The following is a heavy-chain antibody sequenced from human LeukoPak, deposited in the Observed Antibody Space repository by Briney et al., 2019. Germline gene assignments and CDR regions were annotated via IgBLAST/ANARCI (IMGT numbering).Heavy chain of an antibody. CDR2: IYSSGTT. CDR3: ARGSAGWYSIDY. D-gene: IGHD6-19*01. CDR1: GGSINNYY. V-gene: IGHV4-4*07. Sequence: SETLSLTCTVYGGSINNYYWSWIRQPAGEGLEWIGRIYSSGTTNSSPSLKSRVTMSVDTSKNQFSLKLSSVTAADTAVYYCARGSAGWYSIDYWGQGILVTVSS. J-gene: IGHJ4*02.